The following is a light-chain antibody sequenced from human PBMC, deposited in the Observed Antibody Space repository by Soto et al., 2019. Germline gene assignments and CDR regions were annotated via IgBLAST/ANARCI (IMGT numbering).Light chain of an antibody. CDR2: AAS. Sequence: DIQMTQSPSSLSASVGDRVTITCRASQGIDTYLAWYQQKPGQVPKLLIYAASTLQSGVPSRFIGSGSGTDFTLTISSLQPEDVATYFCQKYTRAPFTFGPGTKVDIK. V-gene: IGKV1-27*01. CDR3: QKYTRAPFT. J-gene: IGKJ3*01. CDR1: QGIDTY.